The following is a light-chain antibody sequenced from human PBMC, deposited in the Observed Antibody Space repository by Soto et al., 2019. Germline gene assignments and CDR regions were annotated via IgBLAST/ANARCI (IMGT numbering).Light chain of an antibody. Sequence: DIQMTQSPSSLSASLGDRVSITCRANQGIANNLAWYHQKPGKVPKLLIYGASALHSGVPSRFSGSGSETEFTLIINGLQPEDVGTYYCQTYNTVPTWTFGQGTKVEIK. CDR2: GAS. J-gene: IGKJ1*01. V-gene: IGKV1-27*01. CDR1: QGIANN. CDR3: QTYNTVPTWT.